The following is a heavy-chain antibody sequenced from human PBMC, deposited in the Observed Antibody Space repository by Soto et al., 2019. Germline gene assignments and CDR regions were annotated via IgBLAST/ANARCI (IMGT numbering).Heavy chain of an antibody. CDR3: ARGPLVVLNYFES. Sequence: ASVKVSCKASGYTFISYAMHWVRQAPGQSLEWMGWINPGNGDTKYSQNFQARLTISADKSTSTAYMELSSLTSDDTAMYFCARGPLVVLNYFESWGQGTLVTVS. J-gene: IGHJ4*02. CDR2: INPGNGDT. V-gene: IGHV1-3*01. CDR1: GYTFISYA.